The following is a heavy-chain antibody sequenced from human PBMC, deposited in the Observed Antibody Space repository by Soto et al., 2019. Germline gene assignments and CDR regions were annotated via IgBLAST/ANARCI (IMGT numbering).Heavy chain of an antibody. Sequence: EVQLVESGGALVQPGGSLRLSCAASGFSFSTYFMYWVRQAPGKGLEWVSRISSNGRETSYPESVRGRFTISRDNVKNTLYLQMNSLGTEDTAVYYCGRDYWSQVDHWGQGTLVTVSS. CDR2: ISSNGRET. J-gene: IGHJ4*02. CDR3: GRDYWSQVDH. D-gene: IGHD2-15*01. CDR1: GFSFSTYF. V-gene: IGHV3-74*01.